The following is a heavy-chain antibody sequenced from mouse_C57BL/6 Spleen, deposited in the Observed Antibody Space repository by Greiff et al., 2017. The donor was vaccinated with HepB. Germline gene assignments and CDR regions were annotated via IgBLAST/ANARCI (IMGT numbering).Heavy chain of an antibody. CDR3: ARWRTAQAPWFAY. V-gene: IGHV1-52*01. CDR2: IDPSDSET. Sequence: QVQLQQSGAELVRPGSSVKLSCKASGYTFTSYWMHWVKQRPIQGLEWIGNIDPSDSETHYNQKFKDKATLTVDKSSSTAYMQLSSLTSEDSAVYYCARWRTAQAPWFAYWGQGTLVTVSA. D-gene: IGHD3-2*02. CDR1: GYTFTSYW. J-gene: IGHJ3*01.